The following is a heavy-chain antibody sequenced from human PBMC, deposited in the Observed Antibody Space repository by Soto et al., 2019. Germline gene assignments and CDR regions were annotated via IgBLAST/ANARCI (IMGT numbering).Heavy chain of an antibody. Sequence: AGGSLRLSCAASGFTFSSYGMHWVRQAPGKGLEWVAVIWYDGSNKYYADSVKGRFTISRDNSKNTLYLQMNSLRAEDTAVYYCARDRPSSSSIAFDYWGQGPLVTVSS. D-gene: IGHD6-6*01. CDR3: ARDRPSSSSIAFDY. V-gene: IGHV3-33*01. CDR2: IWYDGSNK. CDR1: GFTFSSYG. J-gene: IGHJ4*02.